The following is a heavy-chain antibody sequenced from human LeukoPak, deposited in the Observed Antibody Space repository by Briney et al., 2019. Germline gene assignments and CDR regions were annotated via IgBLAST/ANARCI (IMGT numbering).Heavy chain of an antibody. CDR1: GYSISSGYY. CDR2: IYHSGST. Sequence: SETLSLTCAVSGYSISSGYYWGWIRQPPGKGLAWIGSIYHSGSTYYNPSLKSRVTISVDTSKNQFSLKLSSVTAADTAVYYCARDNCSGGSCYSAYNWFDPWGQGTLVTVSS. V-gene: IGHV4-38-2*02. CDR3: ARDNCSGGSCYSAYNWFDP. J-gene: IGHJ5*02. D-gene: IGHD2-15*01.